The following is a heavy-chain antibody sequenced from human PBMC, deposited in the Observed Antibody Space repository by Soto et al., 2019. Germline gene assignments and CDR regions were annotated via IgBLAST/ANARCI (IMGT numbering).Heavy chain of an antibody. CDR1: GWAFRGYY. J-gene: IGHJ6*02. D-gene: IGHD1-26*01. V-gene: IGHV4-34*01. Sequence: PSETPSLTLAVLGWAFRGYYWGWNRQPPGKGLEWIGEINHSGSTNYNPSLKSRVTISVDTSKNQFSLKLSSVTAADTAVYYCARGSGWEILRAYYYYYGMDVWGQGTTVTVSS. CDR3: ARGSGWEILRAYYYYYGMDV. CDR2: INHSGST.